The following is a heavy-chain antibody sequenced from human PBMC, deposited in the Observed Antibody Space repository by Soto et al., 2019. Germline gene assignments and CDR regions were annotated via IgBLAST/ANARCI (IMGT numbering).Heavy chain of an antibody. D-gene: IGHD6-19*01. CDR1: GFTFSNYA. CDR2: ISGSGGNS. CDR3: AKGDSSGWYDRHFDY. J-gene: IGHJ4*02. V-gene: IGHV3-23*01. Sequence: GGSLRLSCAASGFTFSNYAMSWVRQAPGKGLEWVSAISGSGGNSYYADSVKGRFTISRDNSKNTLYLQMNGLGAEDTAVYYCAKGDSSGWYDRHFDYWGQGTLVTVSS.